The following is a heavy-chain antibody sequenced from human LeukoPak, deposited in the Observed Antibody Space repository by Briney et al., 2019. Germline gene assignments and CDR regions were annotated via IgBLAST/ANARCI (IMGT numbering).Heavy chain of an antibody. CDR3: ARGGDTAMVDRYYFDY. D-gene: IGHD5-18*01. J-gene: IGHJ4*02. CDR2: IIPIFGTA. V-gene: IGHV1-69*01. Sequence: SVNVSCKASGGTFSSYAISWVRQAPGQGLEWMGGIIPIFGTANYAQKFQGRVTITADESTSTAYMELSSLRSEDTAVYYCARGGDTAMVDRYYFDYWGQGTLVTVSS. CDR1: GGTFSSYA.